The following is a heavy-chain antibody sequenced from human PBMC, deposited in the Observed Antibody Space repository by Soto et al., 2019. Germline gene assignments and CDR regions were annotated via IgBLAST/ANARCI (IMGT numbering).Heavy chain of an antibody. Sequence: GGSLRLSCAASGFTFSNAWMSWVRQAPGKGLEWVGRIKSKTDGGTTDYAAPVKGRFTISRDDSKNTLYLQMNSLKTEDTAVYYCTTDTADWSGQFDYWGQGTLVTVSS. D-gene: IGHD3-3*01. V-gene: IGHV3-15*01. CDR2: IKSKTDGGTT. CDR3: TTDTADWSGQFDY. CDR1: GFTFSNAW. J-gene: IGHJ4*02.